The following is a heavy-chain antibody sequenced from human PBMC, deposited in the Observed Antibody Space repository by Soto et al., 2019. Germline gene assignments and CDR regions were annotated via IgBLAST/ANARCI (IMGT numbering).Heavy chain of an antibody. D-gene: IGHD3-10*01. CDR2: ISYDGSNK. J-gene: IGHJ6*01. CDR3: AKDLMVRGMIYYYGMDV. Sequence: QVQLVESGGGVVQPGRSLRLSCAASGFTFSSYGMHWVRQAPGKGLEWVAVISYDGSNKYYADSVKGRFTISRDNSKNTLYLQMNSLRAEDTAVYYCAKDLMVRGMIYYYGMDVW. CDR1: GFTFSSYG. V-gene: IGHV3-30*18.